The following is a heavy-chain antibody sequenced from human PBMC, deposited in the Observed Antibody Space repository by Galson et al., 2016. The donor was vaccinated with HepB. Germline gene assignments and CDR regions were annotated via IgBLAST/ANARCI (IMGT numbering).Heavy chain of an antibody. D-gene: IGHD6-25*01. J-gene: IGHJ2*01. V-gene: IGHV3-21*01. CDR3: VRDIRPSSDYASYWYFDL. CDR1: GFTFSSYS. Sequence: SLRLSCAASGFTFSSYSMNWVRQAPGRGPEWVSSIGTRDGYIYYADSVKGRFTISRENAKNSLCLQMNSLRAEDTAVYYCVRDIRPSSDYASYWYFDLWGRGTLVTVSS. CDR2: IGTRDGYI.